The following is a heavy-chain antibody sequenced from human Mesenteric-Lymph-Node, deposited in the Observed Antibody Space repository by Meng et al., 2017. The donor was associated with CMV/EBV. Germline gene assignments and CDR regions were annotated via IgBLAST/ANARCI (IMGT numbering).Heavy chain of an antibody. CDR2: VYHTGST. Sequence: CTVSGASIRSSFWSWIRQPPGKGLEWIGFVYHTGSTNYNPSLKTRVTMSVDTSKNQFSLKLRSVTAADTAVYYCARDQQLNGGDWFDPWGQGALVTVSS. J-gene: IGHJ5*02. V-gene: IGHV4-59*01. D-gene: IGHD1-1*01. CDR1: GASIRSSF. CDR3: ARDQQLNGGDWFDP.